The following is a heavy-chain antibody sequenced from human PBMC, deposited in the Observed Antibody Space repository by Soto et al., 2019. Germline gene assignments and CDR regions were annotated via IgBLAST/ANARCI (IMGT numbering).Heavy chain of an antibody. CDR1: GFTFGNYG. J-gene: IGHJ5*01. V-gene: IGHV3-33*01. Sequence: RGGSLRLSCAASGFTFGNYGMHWVRQAPGKGLEWVALIWYDGTNQNYADSVKGRFTISRDNSKNTLYLQMNTLRAEDAAVYYCVRDGLTGTSLVLDSWGQGTLVTVSS. CDR3: VRDGLTGTSLVLDS. CDR2: IWYDGTNQ. D-gene: IGHD1-20*01.